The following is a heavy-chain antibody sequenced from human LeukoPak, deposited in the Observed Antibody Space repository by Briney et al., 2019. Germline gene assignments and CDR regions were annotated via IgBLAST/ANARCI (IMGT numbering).Heavy chain of an antibody. CDR2: ISSSSSTI. D-gene: IGHD3-3*01. J-gene: IGHJ6*03. Sequence: GGSLRLSCAASGFTFSSYSMNWVRQAPGKGVEWVSYISSSSSTIYYADSVKGRFTISRDNAKNSLYLQMNSLRAEDTAVYYCARDHYDFLWYMDVWGKGTTVTVSS. CDR3: ARDHYDFLWYMDV. V-gene: IGHV3-48*01. CDR1: GFTFSSYS.